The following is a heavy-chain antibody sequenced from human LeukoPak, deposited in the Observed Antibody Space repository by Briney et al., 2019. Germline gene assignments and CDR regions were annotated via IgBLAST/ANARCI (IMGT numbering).Heavy chain of an antibody. CDR2: ISSSSNHI. D-gene: IGHD6-6*01. CDR1: GFTFSSYS. CDR3: ARDLSSSSTAYLQH. Sequence: GGSLRLSCAASGFTFSSYSMNWVRQAPGKGLEWVSSISSSSNHIYYADSVKGRFTISRDDAKNSLYLQMNSLRAEDTAVYYCARDLSSSSTAYLQHWGQGTLVTVSS. V-gene: IGHV3-21*01. J-gene: IGHJ1*01.